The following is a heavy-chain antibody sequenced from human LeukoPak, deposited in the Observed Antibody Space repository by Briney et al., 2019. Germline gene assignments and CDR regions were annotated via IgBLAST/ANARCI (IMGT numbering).Heavy chain of an antibody. CDR2: ISYDGSNK. D-gene: IGHD3-3*01. CDR3: ARNLRSLEWSIVAYYYGMDV. V-gene: IGHV3-30-3*01. CDR1: GFTFSSYA. Sequence: GGSLRLSCAASGFTFSSYAMHWVRQAPGKGLEWVAVISYDGSNKYYADSVKGRFTISRDNSKNTLYLQMNSLRAEDTAVYYCARNLRSLEWSIVAYYYGMDVWGQGTTVTVSS. J-gene: IGHJ6*02.